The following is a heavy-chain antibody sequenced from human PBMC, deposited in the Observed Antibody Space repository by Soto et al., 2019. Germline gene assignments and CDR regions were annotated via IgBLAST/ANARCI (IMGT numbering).Heavy chain of an antibody. D-gene: IGHD1-1*01. V-gene: IGHV3-23*01. CDR3: AKRAAASDLHAVPTTILLRKERRPIGY. CDR1: GFTFSSYA. J-gene: IGHJ4*02. Sequence: EVQLLESGGGLVQPGGSLRLSCAASGFTFSSYAMSWVRQAPGKGLEWVSAISGSGGSTYYADSVKGRFTISRDNSNNTPYLQMNSLRAEDTAVYYCAKRAAASDLHAVPTTILLRKERRPIGYWGQGTLVTVSS. CDR2: ISGSGGST.